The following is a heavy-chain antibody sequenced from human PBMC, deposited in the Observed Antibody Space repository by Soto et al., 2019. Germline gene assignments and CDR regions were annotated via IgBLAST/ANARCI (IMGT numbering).Heavy chain of an antibody. V-gene: IGHV4-34*01. CDR2: INHSGST. D-gene: IGHD3-22*01. Sequence: QAQLQQWGAGLLKPSETLSLTCAVYGGSFSGHYWSWIRQAPGKGLEWIGEINHSGSTNYNPSLKGRVTISVDTSKNQFSLKLSSVTAADMAVYYCARGITMKAVVQRDAPDKNYFDSWGQGTLVTVSS. J-gene: IGHJ4*02. CDR3: ARGITMKAVVQRDAPDKNYFDS. CDR1: GGSFSGHY.